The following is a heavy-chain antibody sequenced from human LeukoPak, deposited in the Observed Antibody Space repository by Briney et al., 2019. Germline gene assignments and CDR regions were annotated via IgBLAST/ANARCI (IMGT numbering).Heavy chain of an antibody. CDR3: ARDLVGYCSSTSCSPRPQNWFDP. D-gene: IGHD2-2*01. CDR1: GYTFTGYY. J-gene: IGHJ5*02. V-gene: IGHV1-2*02. Sequence: ASVKVSCKASGYTFTGYYMHWVRQAPGQGLEWMGWINPNSGGTNYAQKFQGRVTMTRDTSISTAYMELSSLRSDDTAVYYCARDLVGYCSSTSCSPRPQNWFDPWGQGTLVTVSS. CDR2: INPNSGGT.